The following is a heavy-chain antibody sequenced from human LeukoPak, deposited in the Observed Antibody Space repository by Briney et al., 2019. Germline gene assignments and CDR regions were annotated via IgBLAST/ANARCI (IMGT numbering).Heavy chain of an antibody. J-gene: IGHJ4*02. CDR3: ARVLQVGGVIVAFDY. CDR1: GGSISDYY. CDR2: IYYSGST. V-gene: IGHV4-59*01. Sequence: SETLSLTCTVSGGSISDYYWSWLRQPPGKRLEWIGYIYYSGSTNYNPSLKSRVTISVDTSKNQFSLELSSVTAADTAVYYCARVLQVGGVIVAFDYWGQGTLVTVSS. D-gene: IGHD3-16*02.